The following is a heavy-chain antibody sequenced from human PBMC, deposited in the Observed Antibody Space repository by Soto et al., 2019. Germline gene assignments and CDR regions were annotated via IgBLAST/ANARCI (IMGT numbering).Heavy chain of an antibody. CDR2: IRYNSGNA. V-gene: IGHV3-23*01. CDR3: ARDGYMVRGVMAY. CDR1: GFTFSTYA. J-gene: IGHJ4*02. Sequence: PGGSLRLSCAASGFTFSTYAMSWVRQSPGKGLEWVSVIRYNSGNAYHADSVKGRFTISRDNSKNTLYLQMNSLRAEDTAVYYCARDGYMVRGVMAYWGQGTLVTVSS. D-gene: IGHD3-10*01.